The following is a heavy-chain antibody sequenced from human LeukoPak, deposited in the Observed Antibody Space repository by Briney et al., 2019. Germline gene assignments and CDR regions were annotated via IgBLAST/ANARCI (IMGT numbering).Heavy chain of an antibody. V-gene: IGHV3-23*01. D-gene: IGHD6-19*01. CDR1: GFTFSSYA. CDR2: ISGSGGST. Sequence: GGSLRLSCAASGFTFSSYAMSWARQAPGKGLEWVSAISGSGGSTYYADSVKGRFTISRDNSKNTLYLQMNSLRAEDTAVYYCAKVESLAVAGTFDYWGQGTLVTVSS. CDR3: AKVESLAVAGTFDY. J-gene: IGHJ4*02.